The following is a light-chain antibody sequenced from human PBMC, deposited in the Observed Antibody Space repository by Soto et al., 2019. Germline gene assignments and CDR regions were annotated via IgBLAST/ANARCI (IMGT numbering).Light chain of an antibody. Sequence: VLTRSPGALSLSPWERATLSCRASQSLRSGDLACYQQIPGQAPGLLIYGASSRATGIPDGFSGSGSGTDFNLTVSRLAPEDFAVYYCQQYATSPLTFGQGTRVEI. J-gene: IGKJ1*01. CDR2: GAS. V-gene: IGKV3-20*01. CDR1: QSLRSGD. CDR3: QQYATSPLT.